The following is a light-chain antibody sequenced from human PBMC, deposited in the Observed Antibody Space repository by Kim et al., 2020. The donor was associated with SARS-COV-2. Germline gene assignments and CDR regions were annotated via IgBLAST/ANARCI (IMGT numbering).Light chain of an antibody. CDR1: QSVSSY. Sequence: SLSTGERATLSCRASQSVSSYLAWYQQKPGQAPRLLIYDASNRATGIPARFSGSGSGTDFTLTISSLEPEDVAVYYCQQYGRSAAFGQGTKVDIK. CDR2: DAS. V-gene: IGKV3-11*01. J-gene: IGKJ1*01. CDR3: QQYGRSAA.